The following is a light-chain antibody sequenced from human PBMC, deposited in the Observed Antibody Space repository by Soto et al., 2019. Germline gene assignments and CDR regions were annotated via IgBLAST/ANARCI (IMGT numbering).Light chain of an antibody. CDR3: SSYTRSTTLDV. CDR1: SSDVGGYNY. J-gene: IGLJ1*01. V-gene: IGLV2-14*01. Sequence: QSALTQPASVSGSPGQSITISCTGTSSDVGGYNYVSWYQQHPGKAPKLMIYEVSNRPSGVPNRFSGSKSGNTASLTISGLQAEDEADYYCSSYTRSTTLDVFGTATKLTVL. CDR2: EVS.